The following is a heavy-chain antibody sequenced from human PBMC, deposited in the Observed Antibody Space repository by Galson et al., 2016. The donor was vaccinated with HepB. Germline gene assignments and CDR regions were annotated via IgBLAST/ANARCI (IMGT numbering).Heavy chain of an antibody. J-gene: IGHJ4*02. Sequence: CAISGDSVSSGSSSWDWIRQSPLRGLEWLGRTYYTSKWNNDYASSVKSRIAINPDTTKNPFSLQLSSVTPEDTAVYYCARRGPAIGALDYWGQGTLVTASS. CDR3: ARRGPAIGALDY. CDR1: GDSVSSGSSS. D-gene: IGHD3-16*01. CDR2: TYYTSKWNN. V-gene: IGHV6-1*01.